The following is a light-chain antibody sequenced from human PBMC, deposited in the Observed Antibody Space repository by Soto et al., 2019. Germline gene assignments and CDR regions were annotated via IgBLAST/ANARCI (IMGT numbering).Light chain of an antibody. CDR3: QSYDSSLSGAV. V-gene: IGLV1-40*01. Sequence: QSVLTQPPSVSWSPGQRVTISCTGSSFNIGAGYDVHWYQQLPGRAPKLLIYGNNNRPSGAPDRFSGSKSGTSASLAITGLQAEDEADYYCQSYDSSLSGAVFGGGTKVTVL. J-gene: IGLJ2*01. CDR1: SFNIGAGYD. CDR2: GNN.